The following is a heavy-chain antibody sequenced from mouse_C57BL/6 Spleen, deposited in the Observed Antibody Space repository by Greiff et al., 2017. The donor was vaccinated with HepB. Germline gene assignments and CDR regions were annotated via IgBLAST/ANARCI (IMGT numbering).Heavy chain of an antibody. CDR3: ARQGDDYDYYAMDY. D-gene: IGHD2-4*01. CDR1: GFTFSSYG. J-gene: IGHJ4*01. V-gene: IGHV5-6*02. Sequence: DVMLVESGGDLVKPGGSLKLSCAASGFTFSSYGMSWVRQTPDKRLEWVATISSGGSYTYYPDSVKGRFTISRDNAKNTLYLQMSSLKSEDTAMYYCARQGDDYDYYAMDYWGQGTSVTVSS. CDR2: ISSGGSYT.